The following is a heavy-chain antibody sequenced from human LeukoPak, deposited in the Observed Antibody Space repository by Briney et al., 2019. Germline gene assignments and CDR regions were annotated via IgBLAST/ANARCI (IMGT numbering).Heavy chain of an antibody. CDR3: ASTLWLGELQQYGMDV. J-gene: IGHJ6*02. CDR1: GGSTSISSYY. CDR2: IYYSGST. Sequence: SETLSLTSTVSGGSTSISSYYWGWIRQPPWNGLEWIGSIYYSGSTYYNPSLKSRVTISVDTSKIQFSLKLSSVTAADTAVYYCASTLWLGELQQYGMDVWGQGTTVTVSS. V-gene: IGHV4-39*01. D-gene: IGHD3-10*01.